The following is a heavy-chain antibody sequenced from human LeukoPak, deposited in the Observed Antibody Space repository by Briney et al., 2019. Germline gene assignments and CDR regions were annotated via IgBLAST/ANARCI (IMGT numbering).Heavy chain of an antibody. CDR2: INSSSSYI. Sequence: GGPLRLSCAASGFTFNRNTINLVRQAPWKGLEWVSSINSSSSYIYYSDSVKGRFSISRDKDKNSLYLDMNSLRAEDTAVYYCAGGLWYASGSAYWGQGTLVTVSS. D-gene: IGHD3-10*01. CDR1: GFTFNRNT. J-gene: IGHJ4*02. V-gene: IGHV3-21*01. CDR3: AGGLWYASGSAY.